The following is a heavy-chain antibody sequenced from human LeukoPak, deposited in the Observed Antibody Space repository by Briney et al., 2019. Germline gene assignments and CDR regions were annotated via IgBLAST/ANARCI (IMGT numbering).Heavy chain of an antibody. CDR1: GGSISSYY. V-gene: IGHV4-4*08. CDR2: IYTSGST. D-gene: IGHD6-13*01. J-gene: IGHJ3*02. Sequence: SETLSLTCTVSGGSISSYYWSWIRQPPGKGLEWIGRIYTSGSTNYNPSLKSRVTISVDTSKNQFSLKLSSVTAADTAVYYCAGSIAAAGLDAFDIWGQGTMVTVSS. CDR3: AGSIAAAGLDAFDI.